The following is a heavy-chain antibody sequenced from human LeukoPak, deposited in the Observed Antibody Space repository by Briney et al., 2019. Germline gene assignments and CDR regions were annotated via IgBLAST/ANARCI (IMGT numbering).Heavy chain of an antibody. Sequence: SETPSLTCTVAGGSISSYYWSWIRHPPAKGLVWIGYIYYSGISNYNPSLKSRVTISVDTSKNKFSLKLSSVTAADTAVYYCAGGADILTGFYFDYWGQGALVTVSS. J-gene: IGHJ4*02. CDR1: GGSISSYY. V-gene: IGHV4-59*01. CDR2: IYYSGIS. CDR3: AGGADILTGFYFDY. D-gene: IGHD3-9*01.